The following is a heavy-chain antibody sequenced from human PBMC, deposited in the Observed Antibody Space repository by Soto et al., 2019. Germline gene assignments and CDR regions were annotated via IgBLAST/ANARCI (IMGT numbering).Heavy chain of an antibody. CDR1: GFTFNTYD. J-gene: IGHJ5*02. D-gene: IGHD2-21*01. Sequence: EVQLVESGGGLVKPGRSLRLSCAASGFTFNTYDMNWVRQAPGKGLEWVSPITTSSAYIYYADSLKGRITIARDNTKNSLSLQMNSLRAEATAVYYCVRSGTARLLRHSWFDTWGQGTLVTVSS. V-gene: IGHV3-21*01. CDR2: ITTSSAYI. CDR3: VRSGTARLLRHSWFDT.